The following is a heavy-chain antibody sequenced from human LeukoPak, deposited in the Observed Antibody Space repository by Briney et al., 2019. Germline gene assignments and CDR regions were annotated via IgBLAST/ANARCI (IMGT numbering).Heavy chain of an antibody. D-gene: IGHD3-22*01. J-gene: IGHJ4*02. CDR2: IFYSGST. CDR3: ARQYGSGYSSFDY. CDR1: GVSISSFY. V-gene: IGHV4-59*08. Sequence: PSETLSLTCTVSGVSISSFYWTWIRQPPEKGLEWIGSIFYSGSTEYYPSLKSRVTISIDTSKSQFSLNLSSVTAADTAVYYCARQYGSGYSSFDYWGQGTLVTVSS.